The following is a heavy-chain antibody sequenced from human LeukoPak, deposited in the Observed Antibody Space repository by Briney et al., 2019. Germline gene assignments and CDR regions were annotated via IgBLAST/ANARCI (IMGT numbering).Heavy chain of an antibody. CDR1: GFTVSHAW. V-gene: IGHV3-53*01. D-gene: IGHD1-1*01. CDR2: IDNSDGNT. J-gene: IGHJ4*02. CDR3: AKKAQLTSPGNYFDY. Sequence: GGSLRLSCAASGFTVSHAWMSWVRQAPGKGLEWVSAIDNSDGNTYYADSVQGRFTISRDNSKNTLYLQMHSLRAEDTAMYYCAKKAQLTSPGNYFDYWGQGTLVTVSA.